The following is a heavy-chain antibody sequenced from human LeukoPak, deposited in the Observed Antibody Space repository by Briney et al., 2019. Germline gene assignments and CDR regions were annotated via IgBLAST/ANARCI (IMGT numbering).Heavy chain of an antibody. V-gene: IGHV1-24*01. CDR1: GYTLTELS. CDR2: FDPEDGET. Sequence: EASVKVSCKVSGYTLTELSMHWVRQAPGKGLEWMGGFDPEDGETIYAQKFQGRVTVTEDTSTDTAYMELSSLRSEGTAVYYCATAPLLWFGEGAFDVWGQGTMVTVSS. J-gene: IGHJ3*01. D-gene: IGHD3-10*01. CDR3: ATAPLLWFGEGAFDV.